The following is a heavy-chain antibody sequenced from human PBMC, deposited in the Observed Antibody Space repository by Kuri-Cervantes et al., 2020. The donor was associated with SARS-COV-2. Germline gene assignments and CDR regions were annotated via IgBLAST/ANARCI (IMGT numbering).Heavy chain of an antibody. Sequence: GGSLRLSCAASGFTFDDYTMHWVRQAPGKGLEWVSLISWDGGSTYYADSVKGRFTISRDNAKNSLYLQMNRLRAEDTAVSYCVRTYSTSFNPITVSFIPFVYYSMDVWGQGTTVTVSS. CDR2: ISWDGGST. J-gene: IGHJ6*02. V-gene: IGHV3-43*01. CDR1: GFTFDDYT. CDR3: VRTYSTSFNPITVSFIPFVYYSMDV. D-gene: IGHD6-6*01.